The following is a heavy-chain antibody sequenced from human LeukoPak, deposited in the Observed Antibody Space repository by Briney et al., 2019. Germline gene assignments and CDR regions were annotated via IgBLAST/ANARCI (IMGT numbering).Heavy chain of an antibody. CDR2: INHSGST. J-gene: IGHJ4*02. V-gene: IGHV4-34*01. D-gene: IGHD3-9*01. Sequence: SETLSLTYAVYGGSFSGYYWSWIRQPPRKGRGWQWDINHSGSTNYNPSLKDSVTLAVDPSKHRFSLKLSPVTAADTAVYYWARVSRYFGWLPNWTHFDYWGQGTLVTVYS. CDR1: GGSFSGYY. CDR3: ARVSRYFGWLPNWTHFDY.